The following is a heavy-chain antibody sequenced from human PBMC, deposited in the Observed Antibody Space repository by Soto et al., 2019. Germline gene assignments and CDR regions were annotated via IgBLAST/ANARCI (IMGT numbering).Heavy chain of an antibody. CDR3: ARGGRITFGGVIVNRFDY. J-gene: IGHJ4*02. CDR2: INHSGST. Sequence: SETLSLTCSVFGDSMRNPHYFWGWVRQPPGKGLEWIGEINHSGSTNYNPSLKSRVTISVDTSKHQFSLKLSSVTAADTAVYYCARGGRITFGGVIVNRFDYWGQGTLVTVSS. V-gene: IGHV4-34*01. CDR1: GDSMRNPHYF. D-gene: IGHD3-16*02.